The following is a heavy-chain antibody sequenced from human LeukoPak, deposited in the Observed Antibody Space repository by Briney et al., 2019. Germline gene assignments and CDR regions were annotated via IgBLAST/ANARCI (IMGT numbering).Heavy chain of an antibody. CDR2: ISSSGSPI. J-gene: IGHJ4*02. CDR3: GRGLTTGTTWFDY. Sequence: GGSLTLSCALSRFTLSSYEMKWVRQAPGRGLEWVSYISSSGSPIYHTDSVTGRLTISRHNAKNSLYLQMNSLRAEDTAVCYCGRGLTTGTTWFDYWGQVTLVTVSS. CDR1: RFTLSSYE. V-gene: IGHV3-48*03. D-gene: IGHD1-1*01.